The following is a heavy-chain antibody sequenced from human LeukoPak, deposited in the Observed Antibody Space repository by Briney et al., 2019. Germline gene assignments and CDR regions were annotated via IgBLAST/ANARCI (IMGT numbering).Heavy chain of an antibody. J-gene: IGHJ4*02. CDR1: GGSISSSGHN. CDR2: IFYSGNT. V-gene: IGHV4-39*01. CDR3: ARRPKQPGFWSGYVDY. D-gene: IGHD3-3*01. Sequence: SETLSLTCTVSGGSISSSGHNWDWVRQPPGKGLEYIGSIFYSGNTYYNPSLKSRVTISVDTSNNQFSLKLSSMTAADTAVYYCARRPKQPGFWSGYVDYWGQGTLVTVSS.